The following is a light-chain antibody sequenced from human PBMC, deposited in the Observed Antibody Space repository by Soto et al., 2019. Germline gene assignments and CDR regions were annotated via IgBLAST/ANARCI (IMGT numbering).Light chain of an antibody. CDR1: QSVSTY. CDR2: DVS. CDR3: QQYNDWPFT. V-gene: IGKV3-11*01. J-gene: IGKJ3*01. Sequence: EIVLTQSPATLSLSPGARATLSCRPSQSVSTYLAWYQQKPGQAPRLLIYDVSNRATGIPARFSGSESGTEFTLTISSLQSEDFAVYYCQQYNDWPFTFGPGTKVDIK.